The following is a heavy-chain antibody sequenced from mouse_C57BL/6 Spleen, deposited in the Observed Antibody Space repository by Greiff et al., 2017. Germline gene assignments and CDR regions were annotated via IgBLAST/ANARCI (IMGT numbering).Heavy chain of an antibody. J-gene: IGHJ1*03. CDR3: VRHCYDYPYRDFDV. V-gene: IGHV10-1*01. D-gene: IGHD2-4*01. Sequence: EVKLVESGGGLVQPKGSLKLSCAASGFSFNTYAMNWVRQAPGKGLEWVARIRSKSNNYTTYYDDSVKDRFTISRDDSESMLYLQMINLKTEDTAMYYCVRHCYDYPYRDFDVWGTGTTVTVSS. CDR2: IRSKSNNYTT. CDR1: GFSFNTYA.